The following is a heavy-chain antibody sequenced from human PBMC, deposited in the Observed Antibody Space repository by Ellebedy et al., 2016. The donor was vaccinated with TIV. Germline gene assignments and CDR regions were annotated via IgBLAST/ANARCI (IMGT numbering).Heavy chain of an antibody. CDR1: GFTFSTYN. J-gene: IGHJ1*01. D-gene: IGHD4-17*01. CDR3: ARVGLDYGDHAEYFQH. V-gene: IGHV3-21*01. Sequence: PGGSLRLSCAASGFTFSTYNMHWVRQAPGKGLEWVSSISSGGSYIYYADSVKGRFTISRDNAKNSLFLQMNSLRAEDTAVYYCARVGLDYGDHAEYFQHWGQGTLVTVSS. CDR2: ISSGGSYI.